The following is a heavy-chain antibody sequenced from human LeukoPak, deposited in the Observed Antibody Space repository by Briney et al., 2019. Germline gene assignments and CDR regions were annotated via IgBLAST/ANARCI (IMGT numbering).Heavy chain of an antibody. CDR1: GYTFTSYG. J-gene: IGHJ6*04. Sequence: ASVKVSCKASGYTFTSYGISWVRQAPGQGLEWMGWISAYNGNTNYAQKLQGRVTMTTDTSTSTAYMELRSLRPDDTAVYYCERATSLDTAILRDYYYGMDVWGKGTTVTVSS. D-gene: IGHD5-18*01. V-gene: IGHV1-18*04. CDR2: ISAYNGNT. CDR3: ERATSLDTAILRDYYYGMDV.